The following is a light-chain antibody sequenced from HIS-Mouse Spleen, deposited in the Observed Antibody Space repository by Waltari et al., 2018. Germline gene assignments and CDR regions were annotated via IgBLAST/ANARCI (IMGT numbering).Light chain of an antibody. CDR3: YSTDSSGNHRV. Sequence: SYELTQPPSVSVSPGQTARITCSGDALPKKYAYWYQPKSGQAPVLVLYEDSKRPSGIPGRFSGSSSGTMATLTISGAQVEDEADYYCYSTDSSGNHRVFGGGTKLTVL. CDR2: EDS. J-gene: IGLJ2*01. CDR1: ALPKKY. V-gene: IGLV3-10*01.